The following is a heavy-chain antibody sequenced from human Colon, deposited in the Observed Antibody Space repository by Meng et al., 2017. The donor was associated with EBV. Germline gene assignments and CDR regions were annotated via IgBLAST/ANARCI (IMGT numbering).Heavy chain of an antibody. J-gene: IGHJ4*02. Sequence: EGELGEAWGGLVTPGGSLRLSCATSGLSFSTTWMNWVRQVPGKGLEWVGRIRSETVGGTPEYAAPVKGRFIISRDDAKNTLSLQMNSLKTEDTAVYYCCTEVIEGVDFWGRGTLVTVSS. CDR2: IRSETVGGTP. CDR1: GLSFSTTW. D-gene: IGHD2-21*01. V-gene: IGHV3-15*01. CDR3: CTEVIEGVDF.